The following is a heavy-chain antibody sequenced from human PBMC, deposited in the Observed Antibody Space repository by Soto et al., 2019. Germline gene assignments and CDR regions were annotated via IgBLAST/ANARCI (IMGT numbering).Heavy chain of an antibody. D-gene: IGHD1-1*01. V-gene: IGHV1-3*05. Sequence: QVQLVQSGAEEKKPGASVKVSCKASGYTFTSYAMHWVRQAPGQRLEWMGWINAGNGNTKYSQKFQGRVTITRDTSASTAYMELSSLSPEDTAVYSCARGRTEGYSYCMDVCGQGTTVTVSS. CDR2: INAGNGNT. CDR1: GYTFTSYA. J-gene: IGHJ6*02. CDR3: ARGRTEGYSYCMDV.